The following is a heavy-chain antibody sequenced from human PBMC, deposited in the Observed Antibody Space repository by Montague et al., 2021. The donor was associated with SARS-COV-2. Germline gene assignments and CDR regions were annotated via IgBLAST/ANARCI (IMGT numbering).Heavy chain of an antibody. CDR2: ISYDGGNK. CDR1: GFTFSSYA. Sequence: SLRLSCAASGFTFSSYAMHWVRQAPGKGLEWVAVISYDGGNKYXXXSXXXRFXISRDNSKNTLYLQMNSLRAEDTAVYYCARAAQKQYVLLWFGELLHDAFDIWGQGTMVTVSS. J-gene: IGHJ3*02. D-gene: IGHD3-10*01. CDR3: ARAAQKQYVLLWFGELLHDAFDI. V-gene: IGHV3-30-3*01.